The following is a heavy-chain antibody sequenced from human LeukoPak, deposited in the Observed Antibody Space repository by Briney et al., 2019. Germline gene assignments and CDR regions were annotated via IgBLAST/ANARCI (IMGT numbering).Heavy chain of an antibody. CDR3: ARGLIKYGSGNHVPFDY. J-gene: IGHJ4*02. D-gene: IGHD3-10*01. CDR2: IFYSGST. CDR1: GGSISSSSYF. Sequence: SETLSLTRTVSGGSISSSSYFWGWIRQPPGKGLEWIGNIFYSGSTYYNPSLKSRVTISVDTSKNQFSLNLSSVTAADTAVYYCARGLIKYGSGNHVPFDYWGQGTLVTVSS. V-gene: IGHV4-39*01.